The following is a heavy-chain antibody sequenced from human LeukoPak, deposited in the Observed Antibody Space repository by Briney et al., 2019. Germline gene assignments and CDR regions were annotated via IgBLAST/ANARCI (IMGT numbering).Heavy chain of an antibody. D-gene: IGHD3-16*02. CDR2: ITPFNGNT. Sequence: ASVKVSCKASGYTFTYRYLHWVRQAPGQALEWMGWITPFNGNTNYAQKFQDRVTITRDRSMSTAYMELRSLRSEDTAMYYCAQGELSYSFAYWGPGTLVTVSS. J-gene: IGHJ4*02. CDR1: GYTFTYRY. V-gene: IGHV1-45*02. CDR3: AQGELSYSFAY.